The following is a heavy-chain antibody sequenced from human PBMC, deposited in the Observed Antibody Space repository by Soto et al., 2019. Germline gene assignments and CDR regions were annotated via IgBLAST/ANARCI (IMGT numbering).Heavy chain of an antibody. CDR2: INTYNGDT. CDR3: ARGDIAVADDYYYYGLDV. Sequence: ASVKVSCKASGYTFTSYGITWVRQAPGQGLEWMGWINTYNGDTNYARKLQGRITMTKDTSTSTAYMELRSLRSDDTAVYYCARGDIAVADDYYYYGLDVWGQGTTVTVS. CDR1: GYTFTSYG. D-gene: IGHD6-19*01. V-gene: IGHV1-18*04. J-gene: IGHJ6*02.